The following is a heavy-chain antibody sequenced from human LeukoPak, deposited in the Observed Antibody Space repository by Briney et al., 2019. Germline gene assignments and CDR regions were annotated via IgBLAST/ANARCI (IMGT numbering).Heavy chain of an antibody. V-gene: IGHV3-23*01. Sequence: GGTLRLSCAASGFTFSTYGMSWVRQAPGKGLEWVAGISGSGGATYNADSVKGRFTISRDDSHNTLYLQMNSLRAEGTAVYFCARGGVDYYGSGTYYLMYYFDYWGQGALVTVSS. CDR2: ISGSGGAT. CDR3: ARGGVDYYGSGTYYLMYYFDY. J-gene: IGHJ4*02. CDR1: GFTFSTYG. D-gene: IGHD3-10*01.